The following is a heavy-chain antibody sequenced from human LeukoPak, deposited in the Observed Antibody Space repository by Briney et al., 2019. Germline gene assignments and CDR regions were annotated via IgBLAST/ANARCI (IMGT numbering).Heavy chain of an antibody. CDR2: IYYSGST. J-gene: IGHJ4*02. D-gene: IGHD6-19*01. Sequence: PSETLSLTCTVSGGSISSSSYYWGWIRQPPGKGLEWIGYIYYSGSTNYNPSLKSRVTISVDTSKNQSSLKLSSVTAADTAVYYCARLSSSGWYYFDYWGQGTLVTVSS. CDR3: ARLSSSGWYYFDY. V-gene: IGHV4-61*05. CDR1: GGSISSSSYY.